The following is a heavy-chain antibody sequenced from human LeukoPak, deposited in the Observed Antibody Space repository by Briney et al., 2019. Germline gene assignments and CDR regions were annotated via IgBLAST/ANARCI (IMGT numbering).Heavy chain of an antibody. V-gene: IGHV4-34*01. CDR2: INHSGST. Sequence: SETLSLTCAVYGGSFSGYYWSWIRQPPGKGLEWIGEINHSGSTNYNPSLKSRVTISVDTSKNQFSLKLSPVTAADTAVYYCARGEGDYVRRLSGWRNNWFDPWGQGTLVTVSS. CDR1: GGSFSGYY. J-gene: IGHJ5*02. CDR3: ARGEGDYVRRLSGWRNNWFDP. D-gene: IGHD4-17*01.